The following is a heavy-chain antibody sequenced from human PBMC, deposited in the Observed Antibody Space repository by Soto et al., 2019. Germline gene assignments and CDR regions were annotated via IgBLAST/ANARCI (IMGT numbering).Heavy chain of an antibody. D-gene: IGHD3-22*01. CDR2: INPSGGST. V-gene: IGHV1-46*01. Sequence: ASVKVSCKASGYTFTSYYMHWVRQAPGQGLEWMGIINPSGGSTSYAQKFQGRVTMTRDTSTSTVYMELSSLRSEDTAVYYCARTYYYDGSGPGDAFDIWGQGTMVTVSS. J-gene: IGHJ3*02. CDR1: GYTFTSYY. CDR3: ARTYYYDGSGPGDAFDI.